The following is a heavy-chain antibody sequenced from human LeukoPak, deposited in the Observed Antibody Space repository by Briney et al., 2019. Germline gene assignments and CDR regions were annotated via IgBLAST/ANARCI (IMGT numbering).Heavy chain of an antibody. Sequence: GGSLRLSCEASGFTFSSYWMSWVRQAPGKGLEWVAVISYDGSNKYYADSVKGRFTISRDNSKNTLYLQMNSLRAEETAAYYCARDRPYGMDVWGQGTTVTVSS. CDR1: GFTFSSYW. CDR2: ISYDGSNK. J-gene: IGHJ6*02. CDR3: ARDRPYGMDV. V-gene: IGHV3-30*03.